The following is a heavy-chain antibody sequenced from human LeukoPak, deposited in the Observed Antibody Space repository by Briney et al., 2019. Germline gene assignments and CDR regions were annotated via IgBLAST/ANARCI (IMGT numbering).Heavy chain of an antibody. J-gene: IGHJ4*02. CDR2: IRSKANSYAT. V-gene: IGHV3-73*01. Sequence: PGGSLRLSCAASGFTFSSYSMNWVRQASGKGLEWVGRIRSKANSYATAYAASVKGRFTISRDDSKNTAYLQMNSLKTEDTAVYYCTKSRDGYNHYWGQGTLVTVSS. D-gene: IGHD5-24*01. CDR3: TKSRDGYNHY. CDR1: GFTFSSYS.